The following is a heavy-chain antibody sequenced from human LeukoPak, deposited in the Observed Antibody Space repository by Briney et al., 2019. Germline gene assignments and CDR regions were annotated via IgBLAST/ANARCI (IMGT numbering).Heavy chain of an antibody. Sequence: PGGSLRLSCAASGFTFRNHWTHWVRQAPGKGLVWVARINSDGSDTSHADSVEGRFTISRDNAKDTLYLQMNSLRVEDTAVYYCARNNRGIDYWGQGTLVAVSS. CDR1: GFTFRNHW. J-gene: IGHJ4*02. D-gene: IGHD3-16*01. CDR2: INSDGSDT. V-gene: IGHV3-74*01. CDR3: ARNNRGIDY.